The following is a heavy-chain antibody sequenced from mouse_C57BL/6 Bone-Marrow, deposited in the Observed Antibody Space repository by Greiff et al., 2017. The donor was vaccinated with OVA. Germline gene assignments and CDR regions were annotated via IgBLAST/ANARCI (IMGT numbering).Heavy chain of an antibody. D-gene: IGHD4-1*01. CDR1: GYTFTSYW. J-gene: IGHJ2*01. V-gene: IGHV1-69*01. CDR2: IDPSDSYT. CDR3: ARWDWVYYFDY. Sequence: VKLQQPGAELVMPGASVKLSCKASGYTFTSYWMHWVKQRPGQGLEWIGEIDPSDSYTNYNQKFKGKSTLTVDKSSSTAYMQLSSLTSEDSAVYYCARWDWVYYFDYWGQGTTLTVSS.